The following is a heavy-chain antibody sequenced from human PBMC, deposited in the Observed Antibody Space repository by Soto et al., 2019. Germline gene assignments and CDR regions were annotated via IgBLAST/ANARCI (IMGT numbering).Heavy chain of an antibody. CDR2: IYYSGST. Sequence: SETLSLTCTVSGGSTSTYYWSWIRQPPGKGLEWIAYIYYSGSTHFNPSLQSRVTISVDSSKNQVSLKLNFVTAADSAVYYCARSPGTNGGIFDLWGPGALVTVSS. D-gene: IGHD4-17*01. V-gene: IGHV4-59*01. CDR3: ARSPGTNGGIFDL. CDR1: GGSTSTYY. J-gene: IGHJ4*02.